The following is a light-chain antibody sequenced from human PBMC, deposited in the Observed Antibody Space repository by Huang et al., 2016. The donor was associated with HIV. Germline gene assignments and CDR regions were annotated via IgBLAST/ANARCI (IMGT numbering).Light chain of an antibody. CDR3: MQGTHWPPT. V-gene: IGKV2-30*02. Sequence: DVVMTQSPLSLPVTLGQPASISCRSSQRLVHRDGNTYLNWFQQRPGQSPMRLIYKVSNRDSGVPDRFSGSWSGSDFTLKISRVEAEDVGVYYCMQGTHWPPTFGQGTKVEIK. CDR1: QRLVHRDGNTY. CDR2: KVS. J-gene: IGKJ1*01.